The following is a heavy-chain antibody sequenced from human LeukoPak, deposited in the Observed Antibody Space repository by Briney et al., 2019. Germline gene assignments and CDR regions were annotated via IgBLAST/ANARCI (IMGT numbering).Heavy chain of an antibody. J-gene: IGHJ4*02. CDR3: AKDNRRHYTSGPNPDSLH. CDR1: GVIFNNYA. D-gene: IGHD6-19*01. Sequence: SLRLSCAGSGVIFNNYAMHWVRQPPGKGLEWVSGISWNSGSIDYADSVKGRFTISRDNAKNSLYLQMNSLRVEDTAFYYCAKDNRRHYTSGPNPDSLHWGQGALVTVSS. V-gene: IGHV3-9*01. CDR2: ISWNSGSI.